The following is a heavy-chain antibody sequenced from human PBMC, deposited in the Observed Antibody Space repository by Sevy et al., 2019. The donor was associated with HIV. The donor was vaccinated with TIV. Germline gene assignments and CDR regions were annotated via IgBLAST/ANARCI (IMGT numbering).Heavy chain of an antibody. CDR3: ARDFYSSSGFGLYYYGMDV. V-gene: IGHV3-11*01. CDR2: ISSSGSTI. J-gene: IGHJ6*02. CDR1: GFTFSDYY. Sequence: GGSLRLSCAASGFTFSDYYMSWIRQAPGKGLEWVSYISSSGSTIYYADSVKARFTISRDNAKNSLYLQMNSLRAEDTAVYYCARDFYSSSGFGLYYYGMDVWGQGTTVTVSS. D-gene: IGHD6-6*01.